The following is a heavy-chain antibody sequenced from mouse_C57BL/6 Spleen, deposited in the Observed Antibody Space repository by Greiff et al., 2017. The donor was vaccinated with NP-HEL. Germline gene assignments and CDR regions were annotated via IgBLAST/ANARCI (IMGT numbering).Heavy chain of an antibody. J-gene: IGHJ2*01. Sequence: EVMLVESGGGLVKPGGSLKLSCAASGFTFSSYTMSWVRQTPEKRPEWVATISGGGGNTYYPDSVKGRFTISRDNAKNTLYLQMSSLRSEDTALYYCARRGDTTVVVGYYFDYWGQGTTLTVSS. CDR1: GFTFSSYT. CDR2: ISGGGGNT. D-gene: IGHD1-1*01. V-gene: IGHV5-9*01. CDR3: ARRGDTTVVVGYYFDY.